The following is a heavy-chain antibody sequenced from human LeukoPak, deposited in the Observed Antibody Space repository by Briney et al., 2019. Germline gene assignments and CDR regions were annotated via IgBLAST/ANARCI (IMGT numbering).Heavy chain of an antibody. CDR2: ISGSGTTT. J-gene: IGHJ4*02. CDR3: AKDRAQQLVLDF. CDR1: GFTFSSYA. D-gene: IGHD6-13*01. V-gene: IGHV3-23*01. Sequence: GGSLRLSCAASGFTFSSYAMSWVRQAPGKGLEWVSSISGSGTTTYFADSVKGRFTISRDNSKNTLYLQINSLRAEDTAVYYCAKDRAQQLVLDFWGQGTLVTVSS.